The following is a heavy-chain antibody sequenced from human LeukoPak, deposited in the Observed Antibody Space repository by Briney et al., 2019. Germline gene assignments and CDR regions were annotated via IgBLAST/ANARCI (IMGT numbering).Heavy chain of an antibody. CDR3: ARDGRGSGSPFDY. D-gene: IGHD2-15*01. CDR1: GGSISSGSYY. CDR2: IYTSGST. V-gene: IGHV4-61*02. J-gene: IGHJ4*02. Sequence: PSQTLSLTCTVSGGSISSGSYYWSWIRQPAGKGLEWVGRIYTSGSTNYNPSLKSRVTISVDTSKNQFSLKLSSVTAADTAVYYCARDGRGSGSPFDYWGQGTLVTVSS.